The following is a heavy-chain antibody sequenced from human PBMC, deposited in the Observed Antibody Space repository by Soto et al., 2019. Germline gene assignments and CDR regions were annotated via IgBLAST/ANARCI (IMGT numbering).Heavy chain of an antibody. CDR1: GGTFNNFA. Sequence: QVQLVQSGAEVKKPGSSVKVSCQASGGTFNNFAFTWVRQAPGQGLEWLGGIMPVFHTTNIAQTFQDRITVIADDFTTTVYMEMTSLRYDDTAVYYCATATISPVSATLYHYGMDVWGQGTTVTVSS. J-gene: IGHJ6*02. D-gene: IGHD6-25*01. CDR2: IMPVFHTT. V-gene: IGHV1-69*01. CDR3: ATATISPVSATLYHYGMDV.